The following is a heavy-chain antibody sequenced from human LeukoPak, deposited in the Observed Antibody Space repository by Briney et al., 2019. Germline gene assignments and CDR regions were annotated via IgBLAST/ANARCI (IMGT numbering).Heavy chain of an antibody. CDR3: ARLVTLPKYDAFDI. V-gene: IGHV3-23*01. CDR1: GFTFSSYA. CDR2: ISGSGGST. J-gene: IGHJ3*02. D-gene: IGHD2-21*02. Sequence: PGGSLRLSCAASGFTFSSYAMSWVRQAPGKGLEWVSAISGSGGSTYYADSVKGRFTISRDNAKNSLYLQMNSLRAEDTAVYYCARLVTLPKYDAFDIWGQGTMVTVSS.